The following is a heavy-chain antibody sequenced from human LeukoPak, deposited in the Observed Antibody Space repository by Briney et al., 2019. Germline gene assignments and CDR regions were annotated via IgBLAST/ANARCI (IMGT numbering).Heavy chain of an antibody. D-gene: IGHD3-10*01. J-gene: IGHJ6*03. CDR3: ARHYLPGSGNSGYMDV. V-gene: IGHV4-4*07. Sequence: NPSETLSLTCTVSGGSISSYYWSWIRQPAGKGLEWIGRIYTSGSTNYNPSLKSRVTMSVDTSKNQFSLKLSSVTAADTAVYYCARHYLPGSGNSGYMDVWGKGTTVTVSS. CDR1: GGSISSYY. CDR2: IYTSGST.